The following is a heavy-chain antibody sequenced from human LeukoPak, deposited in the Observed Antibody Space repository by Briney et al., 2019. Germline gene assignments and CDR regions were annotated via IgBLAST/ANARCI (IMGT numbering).Heavy chain of an antibody. V-gene: IGHV4-4*09. CDR2: IYTSGST. J-gene: IGHJ4*02. Sequence: SETLSLTCTVSGGSISSYYWSWIRQPPGKGLEWIGYIYTSGSTNHNPSLKSRVTISVDTSKNQFSLKLSSVTAADTAVYYCARHGYSGYDWFDYWGQGTLVTVSS. CDR1: GGSISSYY. D-gene: IGHD5-12*01. CDR3: ARHGYSGYDWFDY.